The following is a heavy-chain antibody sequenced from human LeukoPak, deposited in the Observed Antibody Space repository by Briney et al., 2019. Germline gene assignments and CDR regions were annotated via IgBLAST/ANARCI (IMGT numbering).Heavy chain of an antibody. CDR2: IYHSGST. J-gene: IGHJ3*02. Sequence: PSETLSLTCAVSGGSISSGGYSWSWIRQPPGKGLEWIGYIYHSGSTYYNPSLKSRVTISVDRSKNQFSLKLSSVTAADTAVYYCARTSGSYLEAFDIWGQGTMVTVSS. CDR3: ARTSGSYLEAFDI. CDR1: GGSISSGGYS. D-gene: IGHD1-26*01. V-gene: IGHV4-30-2*01.